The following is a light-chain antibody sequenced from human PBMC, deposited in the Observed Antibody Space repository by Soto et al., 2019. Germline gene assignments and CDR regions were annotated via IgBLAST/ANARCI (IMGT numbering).Light chain of an antibody. CDR3: QQRRYWPVT. CDR2: DAS. CDR1: QSVSCY. Sequence: MVLVQAAAIQSIARGERAALSCRDSQSVSCYFAWYHQKPGQAPTLLIYDASNRATGVPARFSGSGSGTDFTLTISSLEPEDFAVYYCQQRRYWPVTFGQGTKVDIK. J-gene: IGKJ1*01. V-gene: IGKV3-11*01.